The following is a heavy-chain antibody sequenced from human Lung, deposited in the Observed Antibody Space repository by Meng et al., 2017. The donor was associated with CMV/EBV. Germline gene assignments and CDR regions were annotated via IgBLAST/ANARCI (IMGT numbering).Heavy chain of an antibody. CDR1: GFTFSRYS. D-gene: IGHD1-1*01. Sequence: GESXKISCAASGFTFSRYSLNWVRQAPGKGLEWLSYISSGSRTIHYADSVKGRFTISRDSAQNSLYLEMNSLRAEDTAVYYCARDATHDLASFDAFDLWGQETMVTVSS. V-gene: IGHV3-48*04. CDR3: ARDATHDLASFDAFDL. J-gene: IGHJ3*01. CDR2: ISSGSRTI.